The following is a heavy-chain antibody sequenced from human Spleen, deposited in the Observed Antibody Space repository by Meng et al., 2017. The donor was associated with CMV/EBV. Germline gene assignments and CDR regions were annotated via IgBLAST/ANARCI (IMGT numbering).Heavy chain of an antibody. J-gene: IGHJ5*02. CDR2: INHSGST. Sequence: SGYYWSWIRQPPGKGLEWIGEINHSGSTNYNPSLKSRVTISVDTSKNQFSLKLSSVTAADTAVYYCARVRRITIFGVVQPRYNWFDPWGQGTLVTVSS. D-gene: IGHD3-3*01. V-gene: IGHV4-34*01. CDR3: ARVRRITIFGVVQPRYNWFDP. CDR1: SGYY.